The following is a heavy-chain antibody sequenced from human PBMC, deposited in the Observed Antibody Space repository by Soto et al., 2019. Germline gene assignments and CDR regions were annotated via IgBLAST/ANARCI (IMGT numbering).Heavy chain of an antibody. CDR1: GFTFSNYA. CDR3: ARGPFYGXS. Sequence: GGSLILSCSASGFTFSNYAFHWVRQAPGKGLEYVSAISSNGDSTYYADSVRGRFTISRDNSKNTLYLQMSSLRAEDTAVYYCARGPFYGXSWGQGTLVXVPQ. J-gene: IGHJ4*02. V-gene: IGHV3-64D*06. CDR2: ISSNGDST. D-gene: IGHD3-16*01.